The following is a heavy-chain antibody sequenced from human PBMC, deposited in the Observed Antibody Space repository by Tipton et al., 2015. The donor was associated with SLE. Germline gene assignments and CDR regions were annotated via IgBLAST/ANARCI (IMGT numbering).Heavy chain of an antibody. V-gene: IGHV4-59*08. D-gene: IGHD1-26*01. CDR3: ARHGSLYSGSYYHYYYGMDV. Sequence: LSLTCTVSGGSISSYYWSWIRQPPGKGLEWIGYIYYSGSTNYNPSLKSRVTISVDTSKNQFSLKLSSVAAADTAVYYCARHGSLYSGSYYHYYYGMDVWGQGTTVTVSS. CDR2: IYYSGST. J-gene: IGHJ6*02. CDR1: GGSISSYY.